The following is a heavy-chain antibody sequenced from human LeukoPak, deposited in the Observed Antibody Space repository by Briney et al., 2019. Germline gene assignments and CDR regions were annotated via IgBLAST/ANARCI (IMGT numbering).Heavy chain of an antibody. CDR2: INPNSGDT. V-gene: IGHV1-2*02. CDR1: GYTFTAYY. CDR3: ARDRSPAPGRSYGRGHFDY. Sequence: ASVKVSCKASGYTFTAYYMHWVRQAPGQGLERMGWINPNSGDTNYAQKFQGRVTMTRDTSISTAYMDLSRLRSDDTAIYYCARDRSPAPGRSYGRGHFDYWGQGTLVTVSS. J-gene: IGHJ4*02. D-gene: IGHD5-18*01.